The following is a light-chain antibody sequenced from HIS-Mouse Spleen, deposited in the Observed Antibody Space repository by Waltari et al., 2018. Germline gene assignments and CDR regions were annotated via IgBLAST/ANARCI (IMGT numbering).Light chain of an antibody. CDR3: SSYTSSSTQV. Sequence: QSALTQPASVSGSPGQSITISCTGTSRDVVGYNYVSWYQQHPGKAPKLMIYEVSNRPSGVSNRFSGSKSGNTASLTISGLQAEDEADYYCSSYTSSSTQVFGTGTKVTVL. V-gene: IGLV2-14*01. CDR1: SRDVVGYNY. J-gene: IGLJ1*01. CDR2: EVS.